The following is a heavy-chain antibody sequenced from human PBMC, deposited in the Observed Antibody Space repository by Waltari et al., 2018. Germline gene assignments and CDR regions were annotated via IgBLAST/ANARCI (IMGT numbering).Heavy chain of an antibody. CDR2: IYYSGST. CDR1: GGSISSSSYY. D-gene: IGHD1-7*01. J-gene: IGHJ3*02. V-gene: IGHV4-39*02. Sequence: QLQLQESGPGLVKPSETLSLTCTVSGGSISSSSYYWGWIRQPPGKGLEWIGSIYYSGSTYYNPSLKSRVTISVDTAKNSLYLQMNSLRAEDTAVYYCARDRAELLDIWGQGTMVTVSS. CDR3: ARDRAELLDI.